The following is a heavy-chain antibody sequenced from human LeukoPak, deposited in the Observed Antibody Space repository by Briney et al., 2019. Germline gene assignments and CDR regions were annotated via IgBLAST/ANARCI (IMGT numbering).Heavy chain of an antibody. CDR1: GGSISSYY. D-gene: IGHD3-22*01. V-gene: IGHV4-59*01. Sequence: SETLSLTCTVSGGSISSYYWSWIRQPPGKGLEWIGYIYYSGSTNYSPSLKSRVTISVDTSKNQFSLKLSSVTAADTAVYYCAREAAYDREVNWFDPWGQGTLVTVSS. CDR2: IYYSGST. J-gene: IGHJ5*02. CDR3: AREAAYDREVNWFDP.